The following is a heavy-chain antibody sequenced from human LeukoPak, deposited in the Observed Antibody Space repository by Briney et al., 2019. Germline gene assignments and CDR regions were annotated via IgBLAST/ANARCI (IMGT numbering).Heavy chain of an antibody. J-gene: IGHJ6*02. D-gene: IGHD3-3*01. CDR2: ISAYNGNT. Sequence: GASVKVSCKASGYTFTSYGISWVRQAPGQGLEWMGWISAYNGNTNYAQKLQGRVTMTTDTSTSTAYMELRSLRSDDTAVCYCARDRQKYNQYDFWSGYLGRPYSYYGMDVWGQGTTVTVSS. CDR3: ARDRQKYNQYDFWSGYLGRPYSYYGMDV. CDR1: GYTFTSYG. V-gene: IGHV1-18*01.